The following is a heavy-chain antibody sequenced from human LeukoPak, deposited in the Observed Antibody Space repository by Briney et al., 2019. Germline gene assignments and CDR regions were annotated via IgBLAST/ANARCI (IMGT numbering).Heavy chain of an antibody. Sequence: GGSLRLSCAASEFTFSRYSMNWVRQAPGKGLEWLSYISSSSSTIYYADSVKGRFTISRDIAKNSLFLQMNSLRAEDTAVYYCARDPNYGGLTGAFDIWGQGTMVTVSS. CDR3: ARDPNYGGLTGAFDI. CDR1: EFTFSRYS. D-gene: IGHD4-23*01. V-gene: IGHV3-48*04. J-gene: IGHJ3*02. CDR2: ISSSSSTI.